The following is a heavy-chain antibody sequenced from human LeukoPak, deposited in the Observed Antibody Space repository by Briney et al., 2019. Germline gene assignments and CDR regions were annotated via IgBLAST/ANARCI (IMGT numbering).Heavy chain of an antibody. J-gene: IGHJ5*02. CDR2: IIPIFGTA. Sequence: ASVKVSRKASGGTFSSYAISWVRQAPGQGLEWMGGIIPIFGTANYAQKFQGRVTITADESTSTAYMELSSLRSEDTAVYYCASVQVGYCSGGSCYSPWFDPWGQGTLVTVSS. CDR1: GGTFSSYA. V-gene: IGHV1-69*13. D-gene: IGHD2-15*01. CDR3: ASVQVGYCSGGSCYSPWFDP.